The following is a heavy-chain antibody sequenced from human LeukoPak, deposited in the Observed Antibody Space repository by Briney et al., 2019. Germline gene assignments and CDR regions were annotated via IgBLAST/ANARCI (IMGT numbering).Heavy chain of an antibody. J-gene: IGHJ4*02. CDR2: IIPIFGTA. V-gene: IGHV1-69*05. CDR1: GGTFSSYA. Sequence: GASVKVSCKASGGTFSSYAISWVRQAPGQGLEWLGGIIPIFGTANYAQKFQGRVTITTDKSTSTAHMELSSLRSEDTAVYYCARGYCSGGSCERMPLDYWGQGTLVTVSS. D-gene: IGHD2-15*01. CDR3: ARGYCSGGSCERMPLDY.